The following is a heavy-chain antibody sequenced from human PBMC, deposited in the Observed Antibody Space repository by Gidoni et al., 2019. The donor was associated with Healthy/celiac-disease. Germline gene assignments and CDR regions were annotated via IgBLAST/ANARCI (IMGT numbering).Heavy chain of an antibody. D-gene: IGHD1-26*01. V-gene: IGHV4-34*01. CDR2: INHSGST. J-gene: IGHJ3*02. Sequence: QVQLQQWGAGLLKPSETLSLTCAVYGGSFSGYYWSWIRQPPGKGLEWIGEINHSGSTNYNPSLKSRVTISVDTSKNQFSLKLSSVTAADTAVYYCARRGSGSSKAHAFDIWGQGTMVTVSS. CDR1: GGSFSGYY. CDR3: ARRGSGSSKAHAFDI.